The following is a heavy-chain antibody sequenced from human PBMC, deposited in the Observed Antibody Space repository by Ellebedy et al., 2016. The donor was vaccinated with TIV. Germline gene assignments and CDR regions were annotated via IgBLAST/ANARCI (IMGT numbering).Heavy chain of an antibody. CDR1: GGTFSSYA. CDR3: ATGYCSSTSCYTFDY. D-gene: IGHD2-2*02. CDR2: IIPIFGTA. Sequence: SVKVSCXASGGTFSSYAISWVRQAPGQGLEWMGGIIPIFGTANYAQKFQGRVTITADESTSTAYMELSSLRSEDTAVYYCATGYCSSTSCYTFDYWGQGTLVTVSS. V-gene: IGHV1-69*13. J-gene: IGHJ4*02.